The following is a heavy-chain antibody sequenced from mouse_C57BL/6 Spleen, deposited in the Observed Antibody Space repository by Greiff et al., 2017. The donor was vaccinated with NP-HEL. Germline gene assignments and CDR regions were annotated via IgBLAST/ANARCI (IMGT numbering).Heavy chain of an antibody. V-gene: IGHV1-18*01. Sequence: EVQLQQSGPELVKPGASVKIPCKASGYTFTDYNMDWVKQSHGKSLEWIGDINPNNGGTIYNQKFKGKATLTVDKSSSTAYMELRSLTSEDTAVYYCARGGSSYENWYFDVWGTGTTVTVSS. CDR1: GYTFTDYN. CDR2: INPNNGGT. J-gene: IGHJ1*03. CDR3: ARGGSSYENWYFDV. D-gene: IGHD1-1*01.